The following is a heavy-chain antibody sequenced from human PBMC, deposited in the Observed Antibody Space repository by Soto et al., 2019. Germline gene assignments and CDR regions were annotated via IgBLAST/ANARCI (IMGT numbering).Heavy chain of an antibody. CDR1: GYTFSRYG. CDR2: ISGYNGDT. V-gene: IGHV1-18*01. J-gene: IGHJ6*02. Sequence: QGQLVQSGPEAKKPGASVKVSCKASGYTFSRYGISWVRQAPGQGLEWMGWISGYNGDTKYAQKVQGRVTMTIDTTTHTANMELRSPTSDDTAIYYCAKNGQPPYYYYGMDVWGQGTTVTVSS. D-gene: IGHD2-8*01. CDR3: AKNGQPPYYYYGMDV.